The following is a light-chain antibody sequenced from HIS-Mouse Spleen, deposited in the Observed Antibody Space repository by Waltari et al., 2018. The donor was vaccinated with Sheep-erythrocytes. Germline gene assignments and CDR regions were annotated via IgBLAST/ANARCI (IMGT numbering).Light chain of an antibody. CDR3: CSYAGSSTPWV. V-gene: IGLV2-23*01. Sequence: QSALTQPASVSGSPGQSITIYCTATSSSGGSYTLVSWYQQHPGKAPKLMICEGSKRPSGVSNRFSGSKSGNTASLTISGLQAEDEADYYCCSYAGSSTPWVFGGGTKLTVL. CDR2: EGS. J-gene: IGLJ3*02. CDR1: SSSGGSYTL.